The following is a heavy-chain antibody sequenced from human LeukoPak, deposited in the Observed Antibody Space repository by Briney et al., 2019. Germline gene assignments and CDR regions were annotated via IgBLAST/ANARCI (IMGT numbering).Heavy chain of an antibody. J-gene: IGHJ6*03. CDR1: GFTFSSYA. D-gene: IGHD3-10*01. V-gene: IGHV3-30*04. CDR2: ISYDGSNK. CDR3: ARAATMVRDSSMDV. Sequence: GGSLRLSSAASGFTFSSYAMHWVRQAPGKGLEWVAVISYDGSNKYYADSVKGRFTISRDNSKNTLYLQMNSLRAEDTAVYYCARAATMVRDSSMDVWGKGTTVTVSS.